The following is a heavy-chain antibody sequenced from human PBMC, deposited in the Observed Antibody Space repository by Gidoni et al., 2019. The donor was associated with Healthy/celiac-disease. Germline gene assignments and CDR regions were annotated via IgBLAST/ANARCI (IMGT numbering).Heavy chain of an antibody. V-gene: IGHV4-30-2*01. CDR1: GGSISSGGYS. CDR2: IYHSGST. CDR3: ARGEGSSWYYYYMDV. D-gene: IGHD6-13*01. J-gene: IGHJ6*03. Sequence: QLQLQESGSGLVKPSQTLSPTCAASGGSISSGGYSWSWIRQPPGKGLEWIGYIYHSGSTYYNPSLKSRVTISVDRSKNQFSLKLSSVTAADTAVYYCARGEGSSWYYYYMDVWGKGTTVTVSS.